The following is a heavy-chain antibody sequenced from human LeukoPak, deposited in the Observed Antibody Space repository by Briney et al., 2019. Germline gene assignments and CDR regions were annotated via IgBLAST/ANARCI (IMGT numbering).Heavy chain of an antibody. CDR3: ARAEQLVRFYFDY. Sequence: SETLSLTCTVSGGSISSYYWSWIRQPPGKGLEWIGYIYYSGSTNYNPSLKSRVTISVDTSKNQFSLKLSSVTAADTAVYYCARAEQLVRFYFDYWGQGTLVTVSS. V-gene: IGHV4-59*01. D-gene: IGHD6-13*01. CDR1: GGSISSYY. J-gene: IGHJ4*02. CDR2: IYYSGST.